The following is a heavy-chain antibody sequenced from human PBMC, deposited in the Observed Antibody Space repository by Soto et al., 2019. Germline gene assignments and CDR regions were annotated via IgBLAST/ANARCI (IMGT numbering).Heavy chain of an antibody. D-gene: IGHD3-3*02. J-gene: IGHJ6*01. Sequence: ASVKVSCKASGYTFTDSYLHWVRQAPGQGLEWMGWINPDSGSTKYAQKFHGWVTMTRDTSISTAYVEVNRLKADDTAVYYCARGSFSIYRGGMDVWGQGTTVTVS. V-gene: IGHV1-2*04. CDR2: INPDSGST. CDR3: ARGSFSIYRGGMDV. CDR1: GYTFTDSY.